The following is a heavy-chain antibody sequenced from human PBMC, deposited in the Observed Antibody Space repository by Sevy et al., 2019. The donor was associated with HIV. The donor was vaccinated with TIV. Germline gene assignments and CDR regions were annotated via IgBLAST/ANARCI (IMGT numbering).Heavy chain of an antibody. CDR1: GGSISSSSYY. CDR3: ARVGVTQPNTYYYYYMDV. CDR2: IYYSGST. D-gene: IGHD2-21*02. V-gene: IGHV4-39*01. Sequence: SETLSLTCTVSGGSISSSSYYWGWIRQPPGKGLEWIGSIYYSGSTYYNPSLKSRVTISVDTSKNQFSLKLSSVTAADTAVYYCARVGVTQPNTYYYYYMDVWGKGTTVTVSS. J-gene: IGHJ6*03.